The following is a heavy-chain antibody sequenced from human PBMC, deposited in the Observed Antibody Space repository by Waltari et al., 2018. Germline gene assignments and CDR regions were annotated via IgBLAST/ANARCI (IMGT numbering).Heavy chain of an antibody. CDR3: AYEGTSYSAFYI. CDR1: GGTFSSYA. Sequence: QVQLVQSGPEVKKPGSSVKVSCKASGGTFSSYAISWVRQAPGQGLEWMGGIIPILGTANYAQKFQGIVTITTDESTSTAYMELSSLRSEDTAVYYCAYEGTSYSAFYIWGQGTMVTVSS. J-gene: IGHJ3*02. CDR2: IIPILGTA. V-gene: IGHV1-69*05. D-gene: IGHD1-26*01.